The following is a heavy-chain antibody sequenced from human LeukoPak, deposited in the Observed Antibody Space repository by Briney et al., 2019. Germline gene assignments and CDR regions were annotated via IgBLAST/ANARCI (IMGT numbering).Heavy chain of an antibody. Sequence: GASVKVSCKASGYTFTSYDINWVRQATGQGLEWMGWMNPNSGNTGYAQKFQGRVTMTRDTSISTAYMELSRLRSDDTAVYYCARVGQNNWFDPWGQGTLVTVSS. V-gene: IGHV1-8*01. CDR2: MNPNSGNT. CDR3: ARVGQNNWFDP. D-gene: IGHD3/OR15-3a*01. J-gene: IGHJ5*02. CDR1: GYTFTSYD.